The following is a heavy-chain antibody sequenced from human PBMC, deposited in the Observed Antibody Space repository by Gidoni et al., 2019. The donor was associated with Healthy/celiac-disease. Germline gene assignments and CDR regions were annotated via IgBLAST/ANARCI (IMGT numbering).Heavy chain of an antibody. CDR3: ARDTAMGYYYYGMDV. D-gene: IGHD5-18*01. J-gene: IGHJ6*02. CDR1: GFTFSSYW. V-gene: IGHV3-7*01. Sequence: EVQLVESGGGLVQPGGFQGLCCAASGFTFSSYWMSGVRQAPGKGLEWVANIKQDGSEKYYVDSVKGRFTISRDNAKNSLYLQMNSLRAEDTAVYYCARDTAMGYYYYGMDVWGQGTTVTVSS. CDR2: IKQDGSEK.